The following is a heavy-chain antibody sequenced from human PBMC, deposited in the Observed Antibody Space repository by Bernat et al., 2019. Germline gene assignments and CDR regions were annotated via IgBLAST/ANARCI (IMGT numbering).Heavy chain of an antibody. CDR2: INYDGTNT. V-gene: IGHV3-33*01. D-gene: IGHD2-15*01. Sequence: QVQLVESGGGVVQPGRSLRLPCAASGFTFSNYDIHWVRQAPGKGLEWVAFINYDGTNTHSSASVTGGCSTSRDNSKNTLYLQIYRQRAEDTTVYYCARERGGYSDNHPTEYYFDYWGQGTLVTVSS. J-gene: IGHJ4*02. CDR1: GFTFSNYD. CDR3: ARERGGYSDNHPTEYYFDY.